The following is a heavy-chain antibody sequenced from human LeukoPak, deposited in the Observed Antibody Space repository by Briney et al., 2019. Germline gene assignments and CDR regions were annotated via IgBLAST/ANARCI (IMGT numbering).Heavy chain of an antibody. CDR1: GGTFSSYA. CDR2: IIPIFGTA. V-gene: IGHV1-69*13. D-gene: IGHD6-13*01. J-gene: IGHJ5*02. CDR3: ARDLARRTAAAALRGRFDP. Sequence: SVKVSCKASGGTFSSYAISWVRQAPGQGLEWMGGIIPIFGTANYAQKFQGRVTITADESTSTAYMELSSPRSEDTAVYYCARDLARRTAAAALRGRFDPWGQGTLVTVSS.